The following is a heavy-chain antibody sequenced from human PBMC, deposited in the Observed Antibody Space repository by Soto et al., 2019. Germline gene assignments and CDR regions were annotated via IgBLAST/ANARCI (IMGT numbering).Heavy chain of an antibody. J-gene: IGHJ4*02. V-gene: IGHV3-23*01. D-gene: IGHD3-22*01. CDR3: AKHLYYDSSGDYYFDY. CDR1: GFTFSSYA. Sequence: AGGSLRLSCAASGFTFSSYAMSWVRQAPGKGLEWVSVISGSGGSTNYADSVKGRFTISRDNSKNTLYLQMNSLRAEDTAVYYCAKHLYYDSSGDYYFDYWGQGTLVTVSS. CDR2: ISGSGGST.